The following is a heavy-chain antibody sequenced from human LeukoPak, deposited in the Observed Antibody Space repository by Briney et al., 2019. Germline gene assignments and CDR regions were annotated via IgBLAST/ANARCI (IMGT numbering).Heavy chain of an antibody. CDR2: FDPEDGET. D-gene: IGHD6-13*01. Sequence: ASVKVSCKVSGYTLTELSMHWVRQAPGKGLEWMGGFDPEDGETIYAQKFQGRVTMTEDTSTDTAYMELSSLGSEDTAVYYCATGGIAVARFDYWGQGTLVTVSS. J-gene: IGHJ4*02. CDR3: ATGGIAVARFDY. V-gene: IGHV1-24*01. CDR1: GYTLTELS.